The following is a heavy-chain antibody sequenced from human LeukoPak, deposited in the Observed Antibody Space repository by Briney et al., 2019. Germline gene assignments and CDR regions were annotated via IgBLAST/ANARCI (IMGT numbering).Heavy chain of an antibody. CDR3: ATEILGAPTPGAY. D-gene: IGHD2-8*02. J-gene: IGHJ4*02. Sequence: SETLSLTCAVSIDSTRGNYWSWVRQSPGKGLEWIGEVHRSGRTNYMSSLKSRVTISIDNSKDQISLDLASVTAADTAVYYCATEILGAPTPGAYWGQGTLVTVSS. CDR1: IDSTRGNY. V-gene: IGHV4-4*02. CDR2: VHRSGRT.